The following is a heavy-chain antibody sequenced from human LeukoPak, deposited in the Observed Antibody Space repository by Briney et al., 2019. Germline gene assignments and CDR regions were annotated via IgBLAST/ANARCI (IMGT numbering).Heavy chain of an antibody. CDR2: IYGRGGTT. D-gene: IGHD1-14*01. CDR1: GFTFSSYS. V-gene: IGHV3-23*01. Sequence: PGGSLRLSCAASGFTFSSYSMNWVRQAPGKGLEWVSGIYGRGGTTYYADSVKGRFIVSRDNSKNSLSLQMNSLRAEDTAVYYCARVVGRNWYLDLWGRGTQVTVSS. CDR3: ARVVGRNWYLDL. J-gene: IGHJ2*01.